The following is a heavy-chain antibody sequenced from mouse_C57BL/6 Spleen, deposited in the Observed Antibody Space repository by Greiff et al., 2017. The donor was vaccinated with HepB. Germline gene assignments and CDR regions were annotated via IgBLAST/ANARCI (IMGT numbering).Heavy chain of an antibody. CDR3: ARGEAQGYYAMDY. CDR2: INPNNGGT. V-gene: IGHV1-18*01. Sequence: EVQVVESGPELVKPGASVKIPCKASGYTFTDYNMDWVKQSHGKSLEWIGDINPNNGGTIYNQKFKGKATLTVDKSSSTAYMELRSLTSEDTAVYYCARGEAQGYYAMDYWGQGTSVTVSS. CDR1: GYTFTDYN. J-gene: IGHJ4*01. D-gene: IGHD3-2*02.